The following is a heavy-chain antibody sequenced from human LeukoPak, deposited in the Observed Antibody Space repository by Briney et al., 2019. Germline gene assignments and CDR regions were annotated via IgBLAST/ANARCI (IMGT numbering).Heavy chain of an antibody. J-gene: IGHJ4*02. CDR3: ARAVVTASSGPIDY. V-gene: IGHV1-8*02. CDR1: GGTFSSYA. CDR2: MNPNSGNT. Sequence: ASVKVSCKASGGTFSSYAINWVRQATGQGLEWMGWMNPNSGNTGYAQKFQGRVTMTRNTSISTAYMELSSLRSEDTAVYYCARAVVTASSGPIDYWGQGTLVTVSS. D-gene: IGHD2-21*02.